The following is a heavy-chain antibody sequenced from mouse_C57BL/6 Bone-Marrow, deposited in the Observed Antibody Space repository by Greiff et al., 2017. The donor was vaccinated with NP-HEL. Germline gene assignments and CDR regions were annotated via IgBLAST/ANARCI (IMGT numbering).Heavy chain of an antibody. CDR3: TRDSSGYDY. J-gene: IGHJ2*01. V-gene: IGHV1-55*01. CDR1: GYTFTSYW. D-gene: IGHD3-2*02. Sequence: VQLQQPGVELVKPGASVKMSCKASGYTFTSYWINWVKQRPGQGLEWIGDIYPGSGSTNYNEKFKSKATLTVDTSSRTAYMQLSSRPSEYSAFYSCTRDSSGYDYWGQGTTLTVSS. CDR2: IYPGSGST.